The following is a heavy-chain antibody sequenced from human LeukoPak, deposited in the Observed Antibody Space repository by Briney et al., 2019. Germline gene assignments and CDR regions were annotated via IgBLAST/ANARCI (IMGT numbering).Heavy chain of an antibody. CDR2: IIPIFGTA. D-gene: IGHD1-20*01. J-gene: IGHJ3*02. CDR1: GGTFSSYA. Sequence: GSSVKVSCKASGGTFSSYAISWVRQAPGQGLEWMGGIIPIFGTANYAQTLQGRVAITTDESTSTTSLELSRLTSEEPAVRYCAITITGTTSRFGAIDIWGPGKMVTASS. CDR3: AITITGTTSRFGAIDI. V-gene: IGHV1-69*05.